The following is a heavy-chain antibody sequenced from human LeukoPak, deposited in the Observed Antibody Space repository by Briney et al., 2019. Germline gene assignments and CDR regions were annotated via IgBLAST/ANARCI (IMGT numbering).Heavy chain of an antibody. Sequence: PSETLSLTCTVSGGSISSYYWSWIRQPPGKGLEWIGYIYYSGSTNYNPSLKSRVTISVDTSKNQFSLKLSSVTAADTAVYYCARWVGATDAFDIWGQGTMVTVSS. CDR3: ARWVGATDAFDI. D-gene: IGHD1-26*01. CDR2: IYYSGST. CDR1: GGSISSYY. V-gene: IGHV4-59*01. J-gene: IGHJ3*02.